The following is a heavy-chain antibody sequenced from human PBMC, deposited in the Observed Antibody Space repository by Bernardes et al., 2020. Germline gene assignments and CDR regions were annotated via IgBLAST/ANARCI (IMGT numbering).Heavy chain of an antibody. J-gene: IGHJ4*02. CDR2: INPNSGGT. CDR1: GYTFTGYY. Sequence: ASVKVSCKASGYTFTGYYMHRVRQAPGQGLEWMGWINPNSGGTNYAQKFQGWVTMTRDTSISTAYMELSRLRSDDTAVYYCARGPLVVVAATPVDYWGQGTLVTVSS. D-gene: IGHD2-15*01. V-gene: IGHV1-2*04. CDR3: ARGPLVVVAATPVDY.